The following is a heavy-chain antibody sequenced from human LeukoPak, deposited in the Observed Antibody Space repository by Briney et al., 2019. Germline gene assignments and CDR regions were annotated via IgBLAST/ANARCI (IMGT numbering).Heavy chain of an antibody. D-gene: IGHD7-27*01. V-gene: IGHV3-48*04. CDR1: GFTFSDYP. Sequence: GSLRLSCATSGFTFSDYPMNWVRQAPGKGLEWVSNIRGSGPGSGSGTYYADSVKGRFIISRDNAKNSVYLQMNSLRVEDSAFYYCARDVNWGFDPWGQGALVTVSS. J-gene: IGHJ5*02. CDR3: ARDVNWGFDP. CDR2: IRGSGPGSGSGT.